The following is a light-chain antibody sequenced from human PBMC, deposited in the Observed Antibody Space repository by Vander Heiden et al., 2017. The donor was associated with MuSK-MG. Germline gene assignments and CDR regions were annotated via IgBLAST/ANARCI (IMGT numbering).Light chain of an antibody. CDR3: SSYAGSNNLV. CDR1: RSDVGGSNY. J-gene: IGLJ2*01. V-gene: IGLV2-8*01. CDR2: EVS. Sequence: QSALTQPPSASGSPGPSVTISCPGTRSDVGGSNYVSWYQQHPGNAPKLMIYEVSKRPSVVPDRFSGSKSGNTASLTVAGLQAEEEADYYCSSYAGSNNLVFGGGTKLTVL.